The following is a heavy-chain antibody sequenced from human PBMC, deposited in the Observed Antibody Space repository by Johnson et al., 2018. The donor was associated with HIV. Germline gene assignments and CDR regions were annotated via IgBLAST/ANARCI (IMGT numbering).Heavy chain of an antibody. V-gene: IGHV3-7*01. D-gene: IGHD2-2*01. CDR3: ATRPGDIVVVPAAQPYDAFDI. CDR2: IKQDGSEK. CDR1: GFTLSTYW. J-gene: IGHJ3*02. Sequence: VQLVESGGGLVQPGGSLRLSCAASGFTLSTYWMSWVRQAPGKGLEWVANIKQDGSEKYCVDSVKGRFTISRDNAKNSLYLQMNSLRAEDTAVYYCATRPGDIVVVPAAQPYDAFDIWGQWTMVTVSS.